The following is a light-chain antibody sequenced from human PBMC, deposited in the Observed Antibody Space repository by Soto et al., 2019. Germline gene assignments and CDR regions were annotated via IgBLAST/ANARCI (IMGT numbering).Light chain of an antibody. CDR2: DAS. CDR1: QHIRTY. CDR3: QQYDNLCT. V-gene: IGKV1-33*01. J-gene: IGKJ4*01. Sequence: DIQMTQSPSSLSASVGDRVTITCQASQHIRTYLNWYQQKPGRAPKFLIHDASNLETGVPSRFSGSGSGTNFTFTLSRLQPEDIATYYCQQYDNLCTCGGVTKVDIK.